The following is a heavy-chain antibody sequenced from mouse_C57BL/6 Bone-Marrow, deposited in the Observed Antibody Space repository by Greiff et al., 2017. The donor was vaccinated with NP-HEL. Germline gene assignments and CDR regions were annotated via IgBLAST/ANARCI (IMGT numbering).Heavy chain of an antibody. V-gene: IGHV1-53*01. J-gene: IGHJ2*01. CDR2: INPSNGGT. CDR3: ARGPYGSSYDFDY. D-gene: IGHD1-1*01. Sequence: QVQLQQPGTELVKPGASVKLSCKASGYTFTSYWMHWVKQRPGQGLEWIGNINPSNGGTNYNEKFKSKATLTVDKSSSTAYMQLGSLTSEDSAVYYCARGPYGSSYDFDYWGQGTTLTVSS. CDR1: GYTFTSYW.